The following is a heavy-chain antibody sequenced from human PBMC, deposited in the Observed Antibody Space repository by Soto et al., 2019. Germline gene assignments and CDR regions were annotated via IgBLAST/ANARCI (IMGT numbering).Heavy chain of an antibody. J-gene: IGHJ4*02. V-gene: IGHV4-34*01. CDR1: GGSFSGYY. CDR3: ASQRPTVTTFDS. D-gene: IGHD4-17*01. Sequence: NPSETLSLTCAVYGGSFSGYYWSWIRQPPGKGLEWIGEINHSGSTNYNPSLKSRVTISVDTSKNQFSLKLSSVTAADTAVYYCASQRPTVTTFDSWGQGTLVTVSS. CDR2: INHSGST.